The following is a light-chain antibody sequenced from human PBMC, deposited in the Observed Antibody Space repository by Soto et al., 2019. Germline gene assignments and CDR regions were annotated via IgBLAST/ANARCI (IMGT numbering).Light chain of an antibody. V-gene: IGKV1-39*01. Sequence: DIQMTQSPSSLSASVGDRVTITCRASQRISSYLNGYQQKPGKAPKLMIYAADSLQSGVQSMFSGIGSGTDVTHNISSLQPEDFATDSCQQSDSTPQTFGQGTKLEIK. CDR3: QQSDSTPQT. CDR2: AAD. J-gene: IGKJ2*01. CDR1: QRISSY.